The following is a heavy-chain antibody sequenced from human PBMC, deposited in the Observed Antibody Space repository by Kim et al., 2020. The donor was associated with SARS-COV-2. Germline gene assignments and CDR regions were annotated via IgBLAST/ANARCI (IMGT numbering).Heavy chain of an antibody. J-gene: IGHJ4*02. CDR1: GFTFSSYS. CDR2: ISSSSSYI. CDR3: ATTPITYYYDSSGYYLFDY. V-gene: IGHV3-21*01. D-gene: IGHD3-22*01. Sequence: GGSLRLSCAASGFTFSSYSMNWVRQAPGKGLEWVSSISSSSSYIYYADSVKGRFTISRDNAKNSLYLQMNSLRAEDTAVYYCATTPITYYYDSSGYYLFDYWGQGTLVTVSS.